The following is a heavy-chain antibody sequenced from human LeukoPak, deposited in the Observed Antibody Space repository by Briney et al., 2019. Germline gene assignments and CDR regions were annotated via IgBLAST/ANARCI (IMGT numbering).Heavy chain of an antibody. J-gene: IGHJ4*02. CDR1: GFTFSSYG. CDR2: ISYDGSNK. V-gene: IGHV3-30*18. Sequence: PGGSLRLSCAASGFTFSSYGMHWVRQAPGKGLEWVAVISYDGSNKYYADSVKGRFTISRDNSKNTLYLQMNSLRAEDTAVYYCAKNYYDSSGSVVDYWGQGTLVTVSS. D-gene: IGHD3-22*01. CDR3: AKNYYDSSGSVVDY.